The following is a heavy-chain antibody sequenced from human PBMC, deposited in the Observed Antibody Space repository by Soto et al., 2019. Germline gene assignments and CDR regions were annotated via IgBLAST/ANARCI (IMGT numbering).Heavy chain of an antibody. J-gene: IGHJ3*02. Sequence: QVQLVESGGGVVQPGRSLRLSCAASGFTFSSYAMHWVRQAPGKGLEWVAVISYVGSNKYYADSVKGRFTISRDNSKNTLYLQMNSLRAEDTAVYYCARDAYYYDSSGYYDDAFDIWGQGTMVTVSS. CDR3: ARDAYYYDSSGYYDDAFDI. CDR1: GFTFSSYA. CDR2: ISYVGSNK. D-gene: IGHD3-22*01. V-gene: IGHV3-30-3*01.